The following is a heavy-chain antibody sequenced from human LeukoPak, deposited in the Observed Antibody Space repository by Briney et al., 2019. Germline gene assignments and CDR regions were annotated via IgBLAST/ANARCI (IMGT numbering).Heavy chain of an antibody. CDR3: ARGAVAAYLPGVYYFDY. CDR1: GGSISSYY. V-gene: IGHV4-59*01. J-gene: IGHJ4*02. CDR2: IYYSGST. D-gene: IGHD6-19*01. Sequence: SETLSLTCTASGGSISSYYWSWIRQPPGKGLEWIGYIYYSGSTNYNPSLKSRVTISVDTSKNQFSLKLSSVTAADTAVYYCARGAVAAYLPGVYYFDYWGQGTLVTVSS.